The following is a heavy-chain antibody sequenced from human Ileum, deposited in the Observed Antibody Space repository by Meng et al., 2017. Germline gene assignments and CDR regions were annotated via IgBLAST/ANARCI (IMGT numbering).Heavy chain of an antibody. D-gene: IGHD3-16*01. Sequence: QVQRQEWGQGLMRPSETLSLTCNVSGAYVSSVIHLWNWIRQSPGRGLEWIGHVSHTEETKYNLSLKSRVSISIDKSKNQISLKLTSVTAADTAVYYCARDLGSVWVLGDWGQGSLVTVSS. J-gene: IGHJ4*02. V-gene: IGHV4-61*01. CDR3: ARDLGSVWVLGD. CDR2: VSHTEET. CDR1: GAYVSSVIHL.